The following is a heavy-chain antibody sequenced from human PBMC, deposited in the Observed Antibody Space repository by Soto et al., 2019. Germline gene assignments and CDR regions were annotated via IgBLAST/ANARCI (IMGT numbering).Heavy chain of an antibody. D-gene: IGHD6-13*01. Sequence: SVKVSCKASGGTFSSYAISWVRQAPGQGLEWMGGIIPIFGTANYAQKFQGRVTITADESTSTAYMELSSLRSEDTAVYYCARDVSLAAGHFDYWGQGTLVTVSS. CDR2: IIPIFGTA. CDR1: GGTFSSYA. J-gene: IGHJ4*02. V-gene: IGHV1-69*13. CDR3: ARDVSLAAGHFDY.